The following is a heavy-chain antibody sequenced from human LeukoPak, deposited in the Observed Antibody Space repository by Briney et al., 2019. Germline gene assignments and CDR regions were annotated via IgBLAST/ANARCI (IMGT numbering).Heavy chain of an antibody. CDR2: ISFDGTNK. CDR3: VRDQQWRIYSGRFYPQAKAYYYCAMDV. V-gene: IGHV3-30*14. D-gene: IGHD3-10*02. CDR1: GFTFGAYA. J-gene: IGHJ6*02. Sequence: GGSLRLSCLASGFTFGAYALHWVRQAPGKGLEWVAVISFDGTNKDYADSVKGRFTISRDNSKNTVSLQMNILRAEDTAVYYCVRDQQWRIYSGRFYPQAKAYYYCAMDVWGQGTTVSVSS.